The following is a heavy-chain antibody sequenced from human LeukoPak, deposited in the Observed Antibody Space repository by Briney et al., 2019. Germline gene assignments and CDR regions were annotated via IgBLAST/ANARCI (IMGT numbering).Heavy chain of an antibody. V-gene: IGHV1-69*13. J-gene: IGHJ6*02. CDR2: IIPIFGTA. CDR3: ARTLVVVPAAIRAYYYYGMDV. CDR1: GGTFSSYA. D-gene: IGHD2-2*02. Sequence: SAKVSCKASGGTFSSYAISWVRQAPGQGLEWMGGIIPIFGTANYAQKFQGRVTITADESTSTAYMELSSLRSEDTAVYYCARTLVVVPAAIRAYYYYGMDVWGQGTTVTVSS.